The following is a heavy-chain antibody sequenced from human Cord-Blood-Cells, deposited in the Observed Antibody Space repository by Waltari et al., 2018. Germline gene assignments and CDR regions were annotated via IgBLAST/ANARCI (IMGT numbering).Heavy chain of an antibody. D-gene: IGHD6-19*01. CDR3: ATHVLPYSSDYYYYGMDV. Sequence: QVQLVQSGAEVKKPGASVKVSCKVSGYTLPELSMHWVRQAPGKGLEWMGGFDPEDGKTIYAQKFQGRVTMTEDTSTDTAYMELSSLRSEDTAVYYCATHVLPYSSDYYYYGMDVWGQGTTVTVSS. V-gene: IGHV1-24*01. CDR1: GYTLPELS. CDR2: FDPEDGKT. J-gene: IGHJ6*02.